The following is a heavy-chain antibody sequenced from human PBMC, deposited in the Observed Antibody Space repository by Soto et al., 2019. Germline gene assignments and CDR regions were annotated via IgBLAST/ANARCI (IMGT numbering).Heavy chain of an antibody. CDR3: ARHKNDYYYYGMDV. V-gene: IGHV5-10-1*01. Sequence: GESLKISCKGSGYSFTSYWISWVRQMPGKGLEWMGRIDPSDSYTNYSPSFQGHVTISADKSISTAYPQWSSLKASDTAMYYCARHKNDYYYYGMDVWGQGTTVTVSS. CDR2: IDPSDSYT. D-gene: IGHD1-1*01. J-gene: IGHJ6*02. CDR1: GYSFTSYW.